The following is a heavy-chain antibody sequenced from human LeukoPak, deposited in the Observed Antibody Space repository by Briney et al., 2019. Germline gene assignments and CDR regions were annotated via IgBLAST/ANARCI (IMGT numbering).Heavy chain of an antibody. D-gene: IGHD5-24*01. Sequence: QPGGSLRLSCAASGFTFSNYAMNWVRQAPGKGLEWVSSLSDSGSSTYYADSVKGRFIISRDNSKNTVYLQMNSLSAEDAAVYYCVKDDGWVQYANWGQGTLVTVSS. CDR1: GFTFSNYA. J-gene: IGHJ4*02. CDR3: VKDDGWVQYAN. V-gene: IGHV3-23*01. CDR2: LSDSGSST.